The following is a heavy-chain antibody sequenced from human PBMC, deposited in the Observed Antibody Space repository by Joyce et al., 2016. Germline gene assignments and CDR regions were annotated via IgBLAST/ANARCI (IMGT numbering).Heavy chain of an antibody. CDR2: RKEDESKI. D-gene: IGHD2-15*01. Sequence: EVQVVESGGGLVRPGGSLRLSCVASGFTFGDYWMTWVRQAPGKGLQWVGNRKEDESKIYYVDSVKGRFTIFRDNAKNSLYLQMNSLRGDDTAVYYCVRAIGGSGSYWGQGTLVTVSS. CDR1: GFTFGDYW. CDR3: VRAIGGSGSY. J-gene: IGHJ4*02. V-gene: IGHV3-7*03.